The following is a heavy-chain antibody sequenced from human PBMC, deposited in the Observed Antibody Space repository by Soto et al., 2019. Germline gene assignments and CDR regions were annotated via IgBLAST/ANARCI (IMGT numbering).Heavy chain of an antibody. CDR2: ISWNSGSI. V-gene: IGHV3-9*01. Sequence: EVQLVESGGGLVQPGRSLRLSCAASGFTFDDYAMHWVQQAPGKGLEWVSGISWNSGSIGYADSVKGRFTISRDNAKNSLYLQMNSLRAEDTALYYCAKGPEGYMDVWGKGTTVTVSS. CDR3: AKGPEGYMDV. CDR1: GFTFDDYA. J-gene: IGHJ6*03.